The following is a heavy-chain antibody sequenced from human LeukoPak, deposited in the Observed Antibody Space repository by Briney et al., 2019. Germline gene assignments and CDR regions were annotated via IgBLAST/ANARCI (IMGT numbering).Heavy chain of an antibody. J-gene: IGHJ4*02. CDR3: ATSRNIVATSGFDS. CDR2: TSADGGTP. V-gene: IGHV3-23*01. Sequence: GGSLRLSCAASGFTFSSCWMTWVRQAPGKGLEWVSGTSADGGTPFYADSVKGRFTISRDNSQNTLFLQMSSLRVEDTAVYYCATSRNIVATSGFDSWGQGTLVTVSS. D-gene: IGHD5-12*01. CDR1: GFTFSSCW.